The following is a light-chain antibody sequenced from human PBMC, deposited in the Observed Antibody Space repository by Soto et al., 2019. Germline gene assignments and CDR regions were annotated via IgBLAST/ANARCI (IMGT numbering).Light chain of an antibody. Sequence: EIVVTQSPGTLSLSPGERATLSCRASQSVTSTHVAWYQHKRGQAPRLLIYGATSRATGIPDRFSGSESGADFTLTISRLEPEDFAVYYCQFYTYSPEWTFGQGTKVEIK. CDR1: QSVTSTH. CDR3: QFYTYSPEWT. J-gene: IGKJ1*01. V-gene: IGKV3-20*01. CDR2: GAT.